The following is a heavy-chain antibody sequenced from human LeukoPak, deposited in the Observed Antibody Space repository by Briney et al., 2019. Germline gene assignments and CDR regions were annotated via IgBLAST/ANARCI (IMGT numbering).Heavy chain of an antibody. CDR1: GGSISSSSYY. CDR2: IYYSGST. V-gene: IGHV4-39*07. CDR3: ARGLGVPAAIFDY. Sequence: SETLSLTCTVSGGSISSSSYYWGWIRQPPGKGLEWIGSIYYSGSTYYNPSRKSRVTISVDTSKNQFSLKLSSVTAADTAVYYCARGLGVPAAIFDYWGQGTLVTVSS. J-gene: IGHJ4*02. D-gene: IGHD2-2*01.